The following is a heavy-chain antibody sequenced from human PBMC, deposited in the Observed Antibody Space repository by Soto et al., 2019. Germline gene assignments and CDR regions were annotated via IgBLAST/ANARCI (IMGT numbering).Heavy chain of an antibody. V-gene: IGHV4-59*08. Sequence: SETLSLTCTVSGGSISSYYWSWIRQPPGKGLEWIGYIYYSGSTNYNPSLKSRVTISVDTSKNQFSLKLSSVTAADTAVYYCASQGPHMTTVTSIDYWGQGTLGTVSS. CDR1: GGSISSYY. D-gene: IGHD4-17*01. J-gene: IGHJ4*02. CDR2: IYYSGST. CDR3: ASQGPHMTTVTSIDY.